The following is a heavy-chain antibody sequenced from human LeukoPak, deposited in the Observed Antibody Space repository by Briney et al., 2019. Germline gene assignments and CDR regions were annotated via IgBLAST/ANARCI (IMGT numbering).Heavy chain of an antibody. V-gene: IGHV4-59*01. CDR3: ARDLGIAVAGFKEGDWFDP. J-gene: IGHJ5*02. CDR1: GGSISSYY. Sequence: SETMSLTCTVSGGSISSYYWSWIRQPPGKGLEWIGYIYYSGSTNYNPSLKSRVTISVDTSKNQFSLKLSSVTAADTAVYYCARDLGIAVAGFKEGDWFDPGGQGTLVTVSS. CDR2: IYYSGST. D-gene: IGHD6-19*01.